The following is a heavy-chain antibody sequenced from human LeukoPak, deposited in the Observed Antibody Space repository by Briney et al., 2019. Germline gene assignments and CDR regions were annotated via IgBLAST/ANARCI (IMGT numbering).Heavy chain of an antibody. CDR1: GFTFTDYY. Sequence: GGSLRLSCAASGFTFTDYYISWIRQAPGKGLEWISYISSSGSTIYYADSMKGRFNISRDNAKNSVYLQMDSLRAEDTAVYYCARGYNYYYYMDVWGKGTTATVAS. J-gene: IGHJ6*03. V-gene: IGHV3-11*04. CDR3: ARGYNYYYYMDV. CDR2: ISSSGSTI.